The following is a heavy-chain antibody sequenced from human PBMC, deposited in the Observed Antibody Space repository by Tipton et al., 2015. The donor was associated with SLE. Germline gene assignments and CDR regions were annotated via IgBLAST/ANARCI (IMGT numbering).Heavy chain of an antibody. Sequence: SLRLSCAASGFTVSSNYMSWVRQAPGKGLEWVSTIYSGGNTYYADSVKGRFTISRDNSKNTLYLQMNSLRAEDTAVYYCAREGGHTVPHFDYWGQGTLVPVSS. CDR2: IYSGGNT. CDR3: AREGGHTVPHFDY. J-gene: IGHJ4*02. V-gene: IGHV3-53*01. D-gene: IGHD4-17*01. CDR1: GFTVSSNY.